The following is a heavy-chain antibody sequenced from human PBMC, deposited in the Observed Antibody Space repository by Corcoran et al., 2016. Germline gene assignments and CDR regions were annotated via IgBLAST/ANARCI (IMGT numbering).Heavy chain of an antibody. Sequence: QVQLVQSGAEVKKPGASVKVSCKASGYTFTSYYMHWVRQAPGQGLEWMGIINPSGGSTTYAQKFQGRVTMTRDTSTSTVYMELSSLRSEDTAVYYCARVSLSWADAFDIWGQGTMVTVSS. J-gene: IGHJ3*02. CDR3: ARVSLSWADAFDI. CDR1: GYTFTSYY. V-gene: IGHV1-46*01. CDR2: INPSGGST. D-gene: IGHD3-10*01.